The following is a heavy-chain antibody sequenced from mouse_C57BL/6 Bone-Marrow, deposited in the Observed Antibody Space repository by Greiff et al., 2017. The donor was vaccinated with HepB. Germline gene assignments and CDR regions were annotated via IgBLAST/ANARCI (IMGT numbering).Heavy chain of an antibody. CDR2: IYPGDGDT. J-gene: IGHJ3*01. CDR1: GYAFSSSW. D-gene: IGHD2-10*01. Sequence: QVQLQQSGPELVKPGASVKISCKASGYAFSSSWMNWVKQRPGKGLEWIGRIYPGDGDTNYNGKFKGKATLTADKSSSTACMQRSSLTSADSAVYFCASYYPAWFAYWGQGTLVTVYA. CDR3: ASYYPAWFAY. V-gene: IGHV1-82*01.